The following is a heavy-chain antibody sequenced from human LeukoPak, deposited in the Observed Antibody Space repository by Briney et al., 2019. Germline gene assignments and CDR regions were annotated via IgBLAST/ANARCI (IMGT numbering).Heavy chain of an antibody. J-gene: IGHJ4*02. CDR3: AREMGGYDSDFDY. D-gene: IGHD5-12*01. CDR2: ISSSSSTI. Sequence: GGSLRLSCAASGFTFSSYSMNWVRQAPGKGLEWVSYISSSSSTIYYADSVKGRFTISRDNAKNSLYLQMNSLRAEDAAVYYCAREMGGYDSDFDYWGQGTLVTVSS. CDR1: GFTFSSYS. V-gene: IGHV3-48*04.